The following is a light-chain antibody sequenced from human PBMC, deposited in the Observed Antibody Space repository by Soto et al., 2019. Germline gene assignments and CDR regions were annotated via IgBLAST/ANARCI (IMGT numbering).Light chain of an antibody. CDR3: QQYGSLPRT. CDR1: QSISKN. Sequence: EIVMTQSPASLSVSPGERAALSCRASQSISKNLAWYQQRPGQAPRLLIYGASSRATGIPDRFSGSGSGTDFTLTISRLEPEDFAVYYCQQYGSLPRTFGQGTKVDIK. CDR2: GAS. V-gene: IGKV3-20*01. J-gene: IGKJ1*01.